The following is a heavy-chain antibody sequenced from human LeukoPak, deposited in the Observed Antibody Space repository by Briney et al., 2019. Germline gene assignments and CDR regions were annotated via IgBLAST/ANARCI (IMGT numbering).Heavy chain of an antibody. CDR3: ARPHGYHYDSSGYALDY. V-gene: IGHV5-51*01. Sequence: GESLKISCKGSGYSFTSYWIGWVRQMPGKGLEWMGIIYPGDSDTRYSPSFQGQVTISADKSISTAYLQWSSLKASDTAMYYCARPHGYHYDSSGYALDYWGQGTLVTVSS. CDR2: IYPGDSDT. D-gene: IGHD3-22*01. CDR1: GYSFTSYW. J-gene: IGHJ4*02.